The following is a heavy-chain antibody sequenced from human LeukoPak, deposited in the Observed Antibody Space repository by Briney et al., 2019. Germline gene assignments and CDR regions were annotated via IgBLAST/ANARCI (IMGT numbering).Heavy chain of an antibody. V-gene: IGHV4-4*07. Sequence: SETLSLTCTVSGYSISSGYYWGWIRRPAGKGLEWIGRIYTSGSTNYNPSLKSRVTMSVDTSKNQFSLKLSSVTAADTAIYYCARVHVNSGYYFGDAFDIWGQGTMVTVSS. CDR1: GYSISSGYY. J-gene: IGHJ3*02. D-gene: IGHD3-22*01. CDR2: IYTSGST. CDR3: ARVHVNSGYYFGDAFDI.